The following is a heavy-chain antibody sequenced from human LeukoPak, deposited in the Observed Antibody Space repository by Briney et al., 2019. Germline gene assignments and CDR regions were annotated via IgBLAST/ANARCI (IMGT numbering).Heavy chain of an antibody. Sequence: GGSLRLSCAASGFTFDDYALYWVRQAPGKGLEWVSGISWNSGDIDYADSVKGRFTISRDNAKNSLYLQMNSLRVEDTALYYCAKGTLVGAPAMDVWGQGTTVTVSS. CDR2: ISWNSGDI. CDR3: AKGTLVGAPAMDV. J-gene: IGHJ6*01. V-gene: IGHV3-9*01. D-gene: IGHD1-26*01. CDR1: GFTFDDYA.